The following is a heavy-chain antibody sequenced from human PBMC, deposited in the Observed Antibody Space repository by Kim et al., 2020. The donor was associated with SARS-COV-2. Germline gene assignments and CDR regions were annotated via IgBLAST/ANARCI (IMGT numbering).Heavy chain of an antibody. D-gene: IGHD3-22*01. CDR2: IRSKAYGGTT. J-gene: IGHJ4*02. CDR3: TREAITMIRDGGDY. Sequence: GGSLRLSCTASGFTFGDYAMSWVRQAPGKGLEWVGFIRSKAYGGTTEYAASVKGRFTISRDDSKSIAYLQMNSLKTEDTAVYYCTREAITMIRDGGDYWGQGTLVTVSS. V-gene: IGHV3-49*04. CDR1: GFTFGDYA.